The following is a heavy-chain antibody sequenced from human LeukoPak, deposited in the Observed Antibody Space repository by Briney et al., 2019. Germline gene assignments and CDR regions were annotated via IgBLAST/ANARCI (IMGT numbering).Heavy chain of an antibody. D-gene: IGHD3-22*01. Sequence: PGGSLRLSCAASGFTFSGYWMAWVRQAPGKGLEWVGNIRQDGNEKNYVDSVKARFTISRDNAKSSLYLQMNSLRAEDTAVYYCARDDSPDTSDSFLDAYAIWGQGTLVTVSS. CDR2: IRQDGNEK. V-gene: IGHV3-7*03. CDR1: GFTFSGYW. CDR3: ARDDSPDTSDSFLDAYAI. J-gene: IGHJ3*02.